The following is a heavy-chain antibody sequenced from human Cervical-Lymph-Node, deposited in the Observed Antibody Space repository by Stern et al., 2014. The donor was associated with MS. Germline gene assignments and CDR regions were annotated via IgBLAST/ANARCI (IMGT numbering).Heavy chain of an antibody. CDR1: GGTFISSYA. D-gene: IGHD2-15*01. Sequence: QVPLVQSGAEVKKPGSSVNVSCKASGGTFISSYAITWLRQAPGQGLEWMGRIIPILGLPNYAQKFQGRVTLTADTSTSTTYMELSSLRSEDTAVYYCARGVVSNRAAATLHNLFDPWGQGTLVTVSS. J-gene: IGHJ5*02. V-gene: IGHV1-69*04. CDR2: IIPILGLP. CDR3: ARGVVSNRAAATLHNLFDP.